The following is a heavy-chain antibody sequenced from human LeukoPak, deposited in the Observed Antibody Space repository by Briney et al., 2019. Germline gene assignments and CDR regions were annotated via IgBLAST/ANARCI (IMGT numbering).Heavy chain of an antibody. CDR1: GFTVSSNY. Sequence: PGGSLRLSCAASGFTVSSNYMSWVRQAPGKGLEWVSVIYSGGSTYYADSVKGRFTISRDNSKNTLYLQMNSLRAEDTAVYYCAKSGGWLQFLHFDYWGQGTLVTVSS. CDR3: AKSGGWLQFLHFDY. CDR2: IYSGGST. V-gene: IGHV3-53*01. J-gene: IGHJ4*02. D-gene: IGHD5-24*01.